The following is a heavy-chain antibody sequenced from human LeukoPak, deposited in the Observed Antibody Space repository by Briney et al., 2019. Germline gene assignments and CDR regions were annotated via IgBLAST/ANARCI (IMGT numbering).Heavy chain of an antibody. Sequence: ASVKVSCKASGYTFFNYAIHWVRQAPGQRLEWMGWINAGNGNTKYSQKFQGRVTITRDTSASTAYMELSSLGSEDTAVYCCARDSGGSGSYYNVFDYWGQGTLVTVSS. CDR1: GYTFFNYA. CDR3: ARDSGGSGSYYNVFDY. V-gene: IGHV1-3*01. CDR2: INAGNGNT. J-gene: IGHJ4*02. D-gene: IGHD3-10*01.